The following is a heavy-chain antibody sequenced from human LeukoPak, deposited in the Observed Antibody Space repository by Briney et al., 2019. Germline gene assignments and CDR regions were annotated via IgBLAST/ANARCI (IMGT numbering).Heavy chain of an antibody. CDR3: ASGHYHDSSGYYDGMDV. CDR1: GYTFTSYA. Sequence: ASVKVSCKASGYTFTSYAMHWVRQAPGQRLEWMAWINAGNGNTKYSQKFQGRVTITRDTSASTAYMELSSLRSEDTAVYYCASGHYHDSSGYYDGMDVWGQGTTVTVSS. CDR2: INAGNGNT. D-gene: IGHD3-22*01. V-gene: IGHV1-3*01. J-gene: IGHJ6*02.